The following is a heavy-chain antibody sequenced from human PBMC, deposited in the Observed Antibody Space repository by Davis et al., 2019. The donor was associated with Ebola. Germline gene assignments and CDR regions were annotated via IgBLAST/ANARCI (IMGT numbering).Heavy chain of an antibody. Sequence: PGGSLRLSCATSGFPFSNYAMHWVRQAPGKGLEWVAVVSHSERERFYADSVKGRFTISRDNSENTLYLQMNSLTADDTALYYCARAVFHEVLDYWGQGTPVTVSS. J-gene: IGHJ4*02. CDR1: GFPFSNYA. CDR2: VSHSERER. D-gene: IGHD3-3*01. CDR3: ARAVFHEVLDY. V-gene: IGHV3-30*04.